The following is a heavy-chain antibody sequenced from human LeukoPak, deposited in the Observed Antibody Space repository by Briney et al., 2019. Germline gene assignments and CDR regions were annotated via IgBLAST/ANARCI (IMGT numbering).Heavy chain of an antibody. Sequence: SETLSLTCTVSGGSISSSSYYWGWIRQPPGKGLEWIGSIYYSGSTYYNPSLKSRVTISVDTSKNQFSLKLSSVTAADTAVYYCARHVRGYSYVVGYWGQGTLVAVSP. CDR3: ARHVRGYSYVVGY. D-gene: IGHD5-18*01. CDR1: GGSISSSSYY. CDR2: IYYSGST. J-gene: IGHJ4*02. V-gene: IGHV4-39*01.